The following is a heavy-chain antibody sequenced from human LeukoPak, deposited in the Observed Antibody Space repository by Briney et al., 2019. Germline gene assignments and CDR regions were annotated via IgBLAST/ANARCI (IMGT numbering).Heavy chain of an antibody. Sequence: GGSLRLSCSASGFTFSSFALSWVRQAPGKGLEWVSCIIANGGSAYYADSVKGRFTISRDNSKNTLYLQMNSLRAVDTAVYYCAREDYQDAFDIWGQGTMVTVSS. D-gene: IGHD2-2*01. V-gene: IGHV3-23*01. CDR3: AREDYQDAFDI. J-gene: IGHJ3*02. CDR2: IIANGGSA. CDR1: GFTFSSFA.